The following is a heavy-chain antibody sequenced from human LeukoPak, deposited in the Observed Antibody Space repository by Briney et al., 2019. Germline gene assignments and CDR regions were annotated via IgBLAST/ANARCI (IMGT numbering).Heavy chain of an antibody. CDR2: ISYDGSNK. CDR1: GFTFSSYA. Sequence: PGRSLRLFCAASGFTFSSYAMHWVRQAPGKGLEWVAVISYDGSNKYYADSVKGRFTISRDNSKNTLYLQMNSLRAEDTAVYYCARGKSVAGPGSYWFDPWGQGTLVTVSS. J-gene: IGHJ5*02. D-gene: IGHD6-19*01. CDR3: ARGKSVAGPGSYWFDP. V-gene: IGHV3-30*04.